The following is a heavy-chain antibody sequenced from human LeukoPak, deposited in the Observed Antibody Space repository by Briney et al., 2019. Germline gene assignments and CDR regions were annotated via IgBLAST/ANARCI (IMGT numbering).Heavy chain of an antibody. CDR1: GFTFSSYS. J-gene: IGHJ3*02. D-gene: IGHD3-22*01. Sequence: PGGSLRLSCAASGFTFSSYSMNWVRQAPGKGLEWVSSISSSSSYIYYADSVKGRFTISRDNSKNTLYLQMNSLRAEDTAVYYCARHYYDSSGYRIYDAFDIWGQGTMVTVSS. CDR2: ISSSSSYI. V-gene: IGHV3-21*04. CDR3: ARHYYDSSGYRIYDAFDI.